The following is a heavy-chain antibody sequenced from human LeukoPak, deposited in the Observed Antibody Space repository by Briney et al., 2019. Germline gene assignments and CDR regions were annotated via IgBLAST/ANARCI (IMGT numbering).Heavy chain of an antibody. CDR2: INPNSGGT. V-gene: IGHV1-2*02. J-gene: IGHJ3*02. CDR1: GYTFTGYY. D-gene: IGHD2-15*01. Sequence: ASVKVSCKASGYTFTGYYMHWVRQAPGQGLEWMGWINPNSGGTNYAQKFQGRVTMTGDTSISTAYMELSRLRSDDTAVYYCATLEAVAAALHAFDIWGQGTMVTVSS. CDR3: ATLEAVAAALHAFDI.